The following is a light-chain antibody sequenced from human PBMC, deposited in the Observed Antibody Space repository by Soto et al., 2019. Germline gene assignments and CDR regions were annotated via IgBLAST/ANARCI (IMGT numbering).Light chain of an antibody. V-gene: IGKV1-9*01. CDR1: QGISSY. CDR3: QQVNSYPRT. Sequence: DIQFTQSPSSLSAFVGDRVTITCRASQGISSYLVWYQQKPGKAPKFLIYDAPTSETGVPPRFSGSGSGTEFTLTISSLQPEDFATYYCQQVNSYPRTFGQGTKVDIK. CDR2: DAP. J-gene: IGKJ1*01.